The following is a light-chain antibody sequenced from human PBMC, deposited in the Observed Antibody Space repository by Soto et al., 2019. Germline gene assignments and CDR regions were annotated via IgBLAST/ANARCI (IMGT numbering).Light chain of an antibody. Sequence: IQMTQSPSTLSASVGDRVTITCRASQSISSWLAWYQQKPGKAPKLLIYDASSLESGVPSRFSGSGSGTEFTLTINSLQPEDFATYYCQQSSSSPWTFGQGTKVAIK. CDR2: DAS. CDR1: QSISSW. CDR3: QQSSSSPWT. V-gene: IGKV1-5*01. J-gene: IGKJ1*01.